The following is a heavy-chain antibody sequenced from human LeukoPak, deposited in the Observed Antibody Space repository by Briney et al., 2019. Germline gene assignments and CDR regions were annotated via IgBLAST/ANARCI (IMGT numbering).Heavy chain of an antibody. CDR2: ISGSGSSP. Sequence: GGSLRLYCAASGLTFSSYVMSWVRQAPGKGLEWVSAISGSGSSPYYADSVKGRFTISRDNSKNTLYLQMNSLRAEDTAVYYCAKEDMVRGVPFAYWGQGILVTVSS. CDR1: GLTFSSYV. V-gene: IGHV3-23*01. D-gene: IGHD3-10*01. J-gene: IGHJ4*02. CDR3: AKEDMVRGVPFAY.